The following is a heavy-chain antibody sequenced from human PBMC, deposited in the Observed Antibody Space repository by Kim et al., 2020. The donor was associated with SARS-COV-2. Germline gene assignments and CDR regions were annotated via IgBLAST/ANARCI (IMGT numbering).Heavy chain of an antibody. CDR3: ARDVSLGY. D-gene: IGHD3-16*01. J-gene: IGHJ4*02. V-gene: IGHV3-33*05. Sequence: GGSLRLSCAASGFTFSSYGMHWVRQAPGKGLEWVAVISYDGSNKYYADSVKGRFTISRDNSKNTLYLQMNSLRAEDTAVYYCARDVSLGYWGQGTLVTVSS. CDR2: ISYDGSNK. CDR1: GFTFSSYG.